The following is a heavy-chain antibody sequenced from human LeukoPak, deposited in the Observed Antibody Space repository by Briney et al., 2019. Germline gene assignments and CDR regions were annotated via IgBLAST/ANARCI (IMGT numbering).Heavy chain of an antibody. CDR3: ARGAYSSSWAGYYYYMDV. D-gene: IGHD6-13*01. J-gene: IGHJ6*03. CDR1: GDTFTGYY. Sequence: ASVKVSCKTSGDTFTGYYIHWVRQAPGQGLEWMGWINPNSGGTNYAQKFQGRVTMTRDTSISTAYMELSRLRSDDTAVYYCARGAYSSSWAGYYYYMDVWGKGTTVTISS. CDR2: INPNSGGT. V-gene: IGHV1-2*02.